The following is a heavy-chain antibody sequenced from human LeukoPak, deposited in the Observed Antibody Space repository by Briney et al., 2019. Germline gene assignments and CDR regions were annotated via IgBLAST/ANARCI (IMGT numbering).Heavy chain of an antibody. CDR3: VRDLSPLGRYYYGMDV. J-gene: IGHJ6*02. V-gene: IGHV1-18*01. CDR2: ISAYNGNT. Sequence: ASVKVSCKASGYTFTSYGISWVRQAPGQGLEWMGWISAYNGNTNYAQKLQGRVTMTTDTSTSTAYMELRSLRSDDTAVYYCVRDLSPLGRYYYGMDVWGQGTTVTVSS. CDR1: GYTFTSYG.